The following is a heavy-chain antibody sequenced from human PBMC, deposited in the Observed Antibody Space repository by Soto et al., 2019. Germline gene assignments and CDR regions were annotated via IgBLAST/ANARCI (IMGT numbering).Heavy chain of an antibody. CDR1: GFTFSSYA. CDR2: ISGSGGST. Sequence: EVQLLESGGGLVQPGGSLRLSCAASGFTFSSYAMSWVRQAPGKGLEWVSAISGSGGSTYYADSVKGRFTISRDNSKNTLYLQMKSLRAEDTAVYYCAKGPGYSSSWYTDWGQGTLVTVSS. J-gene: IGHJ4*02. V-gene: IGHV3-23*01. D-gene: IGHD6-13*01. CDR3: AKGPGYSSSWYTD.